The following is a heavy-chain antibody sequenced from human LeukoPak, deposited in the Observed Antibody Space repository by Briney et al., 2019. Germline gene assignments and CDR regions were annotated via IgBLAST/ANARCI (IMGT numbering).Heavy chain of an antibody. CDR3: ARDTALIITPGGPDY. CDR1: GYIFASYG. Sequence: ASVKVSCKASGYIFASYGISWVRQAPGQGLEGMGWISAYNGDTKYAQNLQGRVTLTTDTSPGPAYAELRSLKSADPALYYCARDTALIITPGGPDYWGRGTLITVSS. V-gene: IGHV1-18*01. CDR2: ISAYNGDT. J-gene: IGHJ4*02. D-gene: IGHD3-10*01.